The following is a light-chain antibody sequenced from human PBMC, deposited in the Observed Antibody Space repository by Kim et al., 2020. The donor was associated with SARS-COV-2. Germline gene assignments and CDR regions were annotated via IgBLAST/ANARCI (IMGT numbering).Light chain of an antibody. J-gene: IGLJ2*01. CDR3: QAWDSSTGG. Sequence: SYELTQPPSVSVSPGQTASITCSGDKLGDKYACWYQQKPGQSHVLVIYQDSKRPSGIPERFSGSNSGNTATLTISGTQAMDEADNYCQAWDSSTGGFGGG. CDR1: KLGDKY. CDR2: QDS. V-gene: IGLV3-1*01.